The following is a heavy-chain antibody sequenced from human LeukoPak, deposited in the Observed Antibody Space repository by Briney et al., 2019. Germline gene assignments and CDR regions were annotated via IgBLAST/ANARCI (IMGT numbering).Heavy chain of an antibody. CDR2: IYSDAST. CDR3: ARGSYGDYVPFDY. V-gene: IGHV3-53*01. D-gene: IGHD4-17*01. Sequence: PGGSLRLSCAASGFTVSNNSMSWVRQAPGTGLEWVSLIYSDASTSYADSVRGRFTISRDNAENSLYLQMNSLRAEDTAVYYCARGSYGDYVPFDYWGQGTLVTVSS. J-gene: IGHJ4*02. CDR1: GFTVSNNS.